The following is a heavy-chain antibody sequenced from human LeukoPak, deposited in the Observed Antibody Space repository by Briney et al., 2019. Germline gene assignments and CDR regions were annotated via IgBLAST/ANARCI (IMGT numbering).Heavy chain of an antibody. D-gene: IGHD4-17*01. CDR3: ARDLYGDYSFDY. V-gene: IGHV3-30*04. CDR2: ISYYRSNK. Sequence: GGSLRLSCAASGFTFSSYAMHWVRQAPGKGLEWVAVISYYRSNKYYADSVKGRFTIARDNSKNTLYLQMDSLRAEDTAVYYCARDLYGDYSFDYWGLGTLVTVSP. CDR1: GFTFSSYA. J-gene: IGHJ4*02.